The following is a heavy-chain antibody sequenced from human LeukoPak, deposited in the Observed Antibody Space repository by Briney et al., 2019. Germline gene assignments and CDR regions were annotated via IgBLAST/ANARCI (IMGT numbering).Heavy chain of an antibody. D-gene: IGHD3-22*01. CDR2: ISGSGGST. CDR1: GFIFSSYA. V-gene: IGHV3-23*01. CDR3: AKGRGCSSEGPGY. Sequence: GGSLRLSCAASGFIFSSYAMSWVRQAPGKGLEWVSGISGSGGSTYYADSVKGRFTISRDKSKSTLYVQMNGLTAEDTAAYYCAKGRGCSSEGPGYWGQGTLVTVSS. J-gene: IGHJ4*02.